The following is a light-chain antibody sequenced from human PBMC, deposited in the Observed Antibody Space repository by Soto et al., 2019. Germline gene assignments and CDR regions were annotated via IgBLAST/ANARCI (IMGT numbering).Light chain of an antibody. CDR3: QQYGSSPLT. CDR2: GAS. Sequence: EIVLTQSPGTLPLSPGERATLSCRASQSVSSSYLAWYQQKPGQAPRLLIYGASSRATGIPDRFSGRGSGTDFTLTISRLEREDFVVYYCQQYGSSPLTFGGGTKVEIK. J-gene: IGKJ4*01. V-gene: IGKV3-20*01. CDR1: QSVSSSY.